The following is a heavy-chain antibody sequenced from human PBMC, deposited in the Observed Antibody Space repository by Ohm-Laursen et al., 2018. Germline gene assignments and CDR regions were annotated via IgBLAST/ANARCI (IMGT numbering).Heavy chain of an antibody. CDR1: GFTFSDYY. D-gene: IGHD5-18*01. Sequence: GSLRLSCAASGFTFSDYYMSWIRQAPGKGLEWVSYISSSGSTIYYADSVKGRFTISRDNAKNSLYLQMNSLRAEDTAVYYCARDPRPPRQLWLLTGWYFDLWGRGTLVTVSS. J-gene: IGHJ2*01. V-gene: IGHV3-11*01. CDR3: ARDPRPPRQLWLLTGWYFDL. CDR2: ISSSGSTI.